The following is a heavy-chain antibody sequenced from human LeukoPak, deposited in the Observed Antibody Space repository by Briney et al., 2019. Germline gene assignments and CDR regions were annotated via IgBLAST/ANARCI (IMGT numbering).Heavy chain of an antibody. CDR2: INSDGSST. CDR3: ARESSVGAHKAFDY. V-gene: IGHV3-74*01. D-gene: IGHD1-26*01. CDR1: GFTFSSYW. Sequence: GGSLRLSCAASGFTFSSYWMHWVRQAPGKGLVWVSRINSDGSSTSYADSVKGRFTISRDNAKDTLYLQMNSLRAEDTAVYYCARESSVGAHKAFDYWGQGTLVTVSS. J-gene: IGHJ4*02.